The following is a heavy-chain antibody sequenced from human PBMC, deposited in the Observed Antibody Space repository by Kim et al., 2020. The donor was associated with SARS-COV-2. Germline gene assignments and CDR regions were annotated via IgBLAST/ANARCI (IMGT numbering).Heavy chain of an antibody. CDR2: IYYSGST. V-gene: IGHV4-59*01. CDR3: ARESRLGELSLLGPHRDYYYYGMDV. J-gene: IGHJ6*02. CDR1: GGSISSYY. D-gene: IGHD3-16*02. Sequence: SETLSLTCTVSGGSISSYYWSWIRQPPGKGLEWIGYIYYSGSTNYNPSLKSRVTISVDTSKNQFSLKLSSVTAADTAVYYCARESRLGELSLLGPHRDYYYYGMDVWGQGTTVTVSS.